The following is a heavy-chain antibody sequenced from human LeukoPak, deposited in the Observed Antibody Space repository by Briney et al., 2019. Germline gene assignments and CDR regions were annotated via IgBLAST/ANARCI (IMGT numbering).Heavy chain of an antibody. CDR3: TRGVAVATAYYFDY. V-gene: IGHV1-18*01. Sequence: GASVKVSCKTSGFTFSVYGIAWVRQAPGHGPEWMRWISNHNGNTNYAQKFQGRVTVTTDTSTGTASMELRSLEADDTAVYYCTRGVAVATAYYFDYWGQGTLVTVAS. D-gene: IGHD4-23*01. CDR2: ISNHNGNT. J-gene: IGHJ4*02. CDR1: GFTFSVYG.